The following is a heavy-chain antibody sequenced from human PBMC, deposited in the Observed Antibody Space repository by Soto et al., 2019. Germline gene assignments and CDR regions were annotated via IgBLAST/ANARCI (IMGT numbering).Heavy chain of an antibody. Sequence: SETLSLTCTVSGGSISSYYWSWIRQPPGKGLEWIGYIYYSGSTNYNPSLKSRVTISVDTSKNQFSLKLSSVTAADTAVYYCARAKSPQVTNWNYYFDYWGQGTLVTVSS. CDR2: IYYSGST. D-gene: IGHD1-7*01. J-gene: IGHJ4*02. CDR1: GGSISSYY. V-gene: IGHV4-59*01. CDR3: ARAKSPQVTNWNYYFDY.